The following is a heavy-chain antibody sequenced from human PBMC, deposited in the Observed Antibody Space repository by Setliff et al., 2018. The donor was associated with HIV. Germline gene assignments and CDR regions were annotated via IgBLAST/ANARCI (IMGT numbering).Heavy chain of an antibody. V-gene: IGHV4-59*01. CDR1: GGSISNYY. Sequence: SETLSLTCTVSGGSISNYYWSWIRQPPGKGLQWIGYIYYSGSTNYNPSLKSRVTISVDTSKNQFSLKLSSMTAADTAVYYCARAGDGSPFYYYYMDVWGKGTKVTVSS. CDR3: ARAGDGSPFYYYYMDV. J-gene: IGHJ6*03. CDR2: IYYSGST. D-gene: IGHD1-26*01.